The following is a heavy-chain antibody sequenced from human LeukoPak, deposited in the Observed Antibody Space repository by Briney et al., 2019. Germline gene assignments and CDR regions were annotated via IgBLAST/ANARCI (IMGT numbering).Heavy chain of an antibody. J-gene: IGHJ4*02. CDR3: ARDFARTGDYQHFDY. V-gene: IGHV3-21*01. CDR2: VIVPTGSM. Sequence: PGRSLRLSCAASGFTFAAYSMNWVRQAPGKGLEWVSSVIVPTGSMYYGDSVKGRFTISRDNAMHSLYLQMSSLRAEATAVYYCARDFARTGDYQHFDYWGQGTLVIVSS. CDR1: GFTFAAYS. D-gene: IGHD7-27*01.